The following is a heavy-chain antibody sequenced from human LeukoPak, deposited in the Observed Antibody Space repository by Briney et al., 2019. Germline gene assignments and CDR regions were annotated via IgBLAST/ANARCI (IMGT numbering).Heavy chain of an antibody. D-gene: IGHD3-22*01. Sequence: EASVKVSCKASGGTFSSYAISWVRQAPGQGLEWMGRIIPILGIANYAQKFQGRVTITADKSTSTAYMELSSLRSEDTAVYYCARALQGNYDSSGYYPSVDYWGQGTLVTVSS. CDR2: IIPILGIA. CDR3: ARALQGNYDSSGYYPSVDY. CDR1: GGTFSSYA. V-gene: IGHV1-69*04. J-gene: IGHJ4*02.